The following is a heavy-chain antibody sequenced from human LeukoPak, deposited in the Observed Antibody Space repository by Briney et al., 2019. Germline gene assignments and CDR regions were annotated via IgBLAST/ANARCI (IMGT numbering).Heavy chain of an antibody. CDR3: ARLGGIAAAGLDS. D-gene: IGHD6-13*01. CDR2: IYYSGSP. Sequence: SETLSLTCTVSSGSISSSSYYWRGIRQPPGKGLEWNGRIYYSGSPYYNPSRKSRVTMSVGTSQNQFSLKLSSVSAADTALHYCARLGGIAAAGLDSWGQRTLVTVSS. CDR1: SGSISSSSYY. J-gene: IGHJ4*02. V-gene: IGHV4-39*01.